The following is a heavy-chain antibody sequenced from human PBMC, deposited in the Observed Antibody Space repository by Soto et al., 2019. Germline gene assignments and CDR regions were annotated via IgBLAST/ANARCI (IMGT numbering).Heavy chain of an antibody. Sequence: ASVKVSCKASGGTFSSYAISWVRQAPGQGLEWMGGIIPIFGTANDAQKFQGRVTITAEKSTSTAYMELSSLRSEDTAMYYCAREVPQFALGMDVWGQGTTVTGSS. CDR1: GGTFSSYA. V-gene: IGHV1-69*06. J-gene: IGHJ6*02. CDR2: IIPIFGTA. CDR3: AREVPQFALGMDV.